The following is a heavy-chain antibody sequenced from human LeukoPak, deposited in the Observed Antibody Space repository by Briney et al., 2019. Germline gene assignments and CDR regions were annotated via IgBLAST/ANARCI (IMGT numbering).Heavy chain of an antibody. D-gene: IGHD3-10*01. J-gene: IGHJ4*02. Sequence: PGGSLRLSCVASGFTFSNAWMTWVRQAPGKGLEWVGRIKSKTDGGTTDYAAPVKGRFTISRDDSKNTLSLQMNSLKTDDTAVYYCSASGSYKLDYRGQGTLVTVSS. CDR2: IKSKTDGGTT. CDR1: GFTFSNAW. V-gene: IGHV3-15*01. CDR3: SASGSYKLDY.